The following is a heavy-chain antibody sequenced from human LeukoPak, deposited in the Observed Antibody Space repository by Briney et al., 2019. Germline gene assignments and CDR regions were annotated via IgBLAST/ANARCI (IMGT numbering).Heavy chain of an antibody. J-gene: IGHJ4*02. CDR3: ARVPGGGATVSFDY. V-gene: IGHV3-74*01. CDR1: GFTFSTYW. Sequence: TGGSLRLSCAASGFTFSTYWMHWVRQAPGKGLLWVSRISSDGSSTSYADSVKGRFTISRDNARNTPYLQMSSLRAEDTAVYYCARVPGGGATVSFDYWGQGTLVTVSS. D-gene: IGHD1-26*01. CDR2: ISSDGSST.